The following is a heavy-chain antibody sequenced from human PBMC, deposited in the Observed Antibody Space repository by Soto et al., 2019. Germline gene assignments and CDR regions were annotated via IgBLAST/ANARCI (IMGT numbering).Heavy chain of an antibody. D-gene: IGHD2-15*01. Sequence: QVQLVQSGAEVKKPGASVKVSCKASGYTFTSYYMHWVRQAPGQGHEWMGIINPSGGSTSYAQKFQGRVTMTRDTATSTVYMELSSLRSEDTAVYYCARDRWHPSFYYGMDVWGQGTTVTVSS. CDR3: ARDRWHPSFYYGMDV. CDR1: GYTFTSYY. J-gene: IGHJ6*02. CDR2: INPSGGST. V-gene: IGHV1-46*01.